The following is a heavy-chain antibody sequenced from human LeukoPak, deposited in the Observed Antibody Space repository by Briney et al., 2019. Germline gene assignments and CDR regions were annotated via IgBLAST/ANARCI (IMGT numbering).Heavy chain of an antibody. CDR1: GFTFSSYA. Sequence: GGSLRLSCAASGFTFSSYAMHWVRQAPGKGLEYVSAISCNGGSTYYANSVKGRFTISRDNSKNTLYLQMGSLRAEDMAVYYCARETGVTAAAPPPKYYYYYYMDVWGKGTTVTVSS. V-gene: IGHV3-64*01. J-gene: IGHJ6*03. CDR3: ARETGVTAAAPPPKYYYYYYMDV. D-gene: IGHD6-13*01. CDR2: ISCNGGST.